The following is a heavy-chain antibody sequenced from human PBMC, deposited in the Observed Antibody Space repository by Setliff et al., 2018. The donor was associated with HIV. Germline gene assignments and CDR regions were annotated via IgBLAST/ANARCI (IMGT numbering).Heavy chain of an antibody. D-gene: IGHD3-22*01. J-gene: IGHJ4*02. CDR2: IVPILNTG. Sequence: SVKVSCKASGGTFRSHEISWVRQDPGQGLEWMGGIVPILNTGNYAPKFQGRVTITADESTTTAYMELSSLRSEDTAVYYCARIPNHSSGFDYWGQGTPVTVSS. CDR1: GGTFRSHE. CDR3: ARIPNHSSGFDY. V-gene: IGHV1-69*13.